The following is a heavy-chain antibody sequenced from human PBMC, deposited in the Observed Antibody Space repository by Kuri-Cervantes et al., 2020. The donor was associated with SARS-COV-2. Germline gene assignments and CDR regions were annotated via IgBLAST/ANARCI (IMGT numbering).Heavy chain of an antibody. CDR2: IFHSGNT. V-gene: IGHV4-38-2*01. J-gene: IGHJ5*02. CDR1: GYSISSGYY. D-gene: IGHD3-9*01. Sequence: GSLRLSCAVSGYSISSGYYWGWIRQPPGKGLEWIGSIFHSGNTYYNPSLKSRVTISLDKSKNQFPLNLSSVTAADTAVYYCARHSDILTGTNWFDPWGQGTLVTVSS. CDR3: ARHSDILTGTNWFDP.